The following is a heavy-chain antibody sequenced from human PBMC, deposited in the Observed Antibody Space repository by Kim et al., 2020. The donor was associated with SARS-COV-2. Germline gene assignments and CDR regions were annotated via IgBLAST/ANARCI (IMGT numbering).Heavy chain of an antibody. Sequence: YYADSGKGRFTISRDNAKNSLYLQMNSLRAEDTAVYYCARGPDAYYFDYWGQGTLVTVSS. V-gene: IGHV3-11*04. J-gene: IGHJ4*02. CDR3: ARGPDAYYFDY.